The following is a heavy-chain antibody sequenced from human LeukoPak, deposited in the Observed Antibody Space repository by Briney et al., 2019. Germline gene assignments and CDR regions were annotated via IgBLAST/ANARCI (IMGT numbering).Heavy chain of an antibody. J-gene: IGHJ4*02. CDR3: AKWGDYDVLTGYYVSDY. D-gene: IGHD3-9*01. CDR2: ITGSGGNT. V-gene: IGHV3-23*01. Sequence: GRSLRLSCAASGFTFSSYGMHWVRQAPGKGLEWVSAITGSGGNTYYADSVKGRFTISRDNSKNTLYLQMNSLRAEDTAVYYCAKWGDYDVLTGYYVSDYWGQGTLVTVSS. CDR1: GFTFSSYG.